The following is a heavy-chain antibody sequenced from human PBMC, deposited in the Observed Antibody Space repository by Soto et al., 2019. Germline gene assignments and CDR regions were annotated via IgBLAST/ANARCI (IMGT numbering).Heavy chain of an antibody. D-gene: IGHD2-15*01. CDR2: IYWDDDK. Sequence: QITLKESGPTLVKPTQTLTLTCTFSGFSLSTSGVGVGWIRQPPGKALEWLALIYWDDDKRYSPSLKSRLTITKDTSTNQVVLTMTSMDPVDTAAYYCAHSSWSTPGYWGQGTLVTDSS. CDR1: GFSLSTSGVG. CDR3: AHSSWSTPGY. J-gene: IGHJ4*02. V-gene: IGHV2-5*02.